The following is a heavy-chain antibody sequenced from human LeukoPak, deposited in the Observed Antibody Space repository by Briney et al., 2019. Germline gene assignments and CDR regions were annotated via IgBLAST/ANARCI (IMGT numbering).Heavy chain of an antibody. V-gene: IGHV4-59*01. Sequence: SETLSLTCTVSGGSISSYYWSWIRQPPGKGLEWIGYIYYSGSTNYNPSLKSRVTISVDTSKNQFSLKLSSVTAADTAVYYCARARGVITGYFDYWDQGTLVTVSS. D-gene: IGHD3-10*01. CDR3: ARARGVITGYFDY. CDR1: GGSISSYY. CDR2: IYYSGST. J-gene: IGHJ4*02.